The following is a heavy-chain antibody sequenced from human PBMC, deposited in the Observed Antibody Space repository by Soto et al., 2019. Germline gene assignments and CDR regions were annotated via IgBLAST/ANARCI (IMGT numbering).Heavy chain of an antibody. CDR2: IYYSGST. V-gene: IGHV4-30-4*01. CDR1: GGSISSGDYY. CDR3: VRQGIGALHGIVDV. J-gene: IGHJ6*02. D-gene: IGHD1-26*01. Sequence: SETLSLTCTVSGGSISSGDYYWSWIRQPPGKGLEWIGYIYYSGSTYYNPSLKSRVTISADTSTKQFSLRLSSVTAADTAVYYCVRQGIGALHGIVDVWGQGTTVTVSS.